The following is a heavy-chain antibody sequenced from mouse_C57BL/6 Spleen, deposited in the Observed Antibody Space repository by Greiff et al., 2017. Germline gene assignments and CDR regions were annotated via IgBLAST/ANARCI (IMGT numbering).Heavy chain of an antibody. CDR1: GFNIKDDY. V-gene: IGHV14-4*01. CDR2: LDPENGDT. CDR3: TRSYYGNYYARDY. D-gene: IGHD2-1*01. Sequence: VQLKESGAELVRPGASVKLSCTASGFNIKDDYMHWVKQRPEQGLEWIGRLDPENGDTEYASKFPGKATITADTSSNPAYLQLSSLTSEDTAVYYCTRSYYGNYYARDYWGQGTSVTVSS. J-gene: IGHJ4*01.